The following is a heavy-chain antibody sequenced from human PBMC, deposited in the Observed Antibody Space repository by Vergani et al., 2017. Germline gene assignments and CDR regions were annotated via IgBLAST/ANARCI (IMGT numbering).Heavy chain of an antibody. CDR1: GFTFSSYG. D-gene: IGHD3-22*01. J-gene: IGHJ4*02. V-gene: IGHV3-30*18. CDR3: AKDYYYDSSGHGYFDY. Sequence: QVQLVESGGGVVQPGRSLRLSCAASGFTFSSYGMHWVRQAPGKGLEWVAVISYDGSNKYYADSVKGRFTISRDNSKNTLYLQMNSLRAEDTAVYYCAKDYYYDSSGHGYFDYWGQGTLVTVS. CDR2: ISYDGSNK.